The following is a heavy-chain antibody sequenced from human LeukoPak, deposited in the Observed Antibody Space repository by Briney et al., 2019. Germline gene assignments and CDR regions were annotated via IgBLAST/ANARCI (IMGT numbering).Heavy chain of an antibody. V-gene: IGHV7-4-1*02. J-gene: IGHJ5*02. CDR1: GYTFTSYA. CDR2: INTNTGNP. CDR3: AISSSWYGDNWFDP. Sequence: APVKVSCQASGYTFTSYAMNWVRQAPGQGLEWMGWINTNTGNPTYAQGFTGRFVFSLDTSVSTAYLQISSLKAEDTAVYYCAISSSWYGDNWFDPWGQGTLVTVSS. D-gene: IGHD6-13*01.